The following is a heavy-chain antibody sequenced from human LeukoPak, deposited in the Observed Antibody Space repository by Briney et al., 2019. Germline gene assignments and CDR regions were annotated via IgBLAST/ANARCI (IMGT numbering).Heavy chain of an antibody. Sequence: GASVKVSCKASGYTFTSYGISWVRQAPGQGLEWMGWISGYNGNTNYAQKFQDRVTVTTVTSTTIVYMELRSLRSDDTAVYYCARDVGSGSSWYKDYWGQGTLVTVSS. CDR2: ISGYNGNT. CDR1: GYTFTSYG. J-gene: IGHJ4*02. CDR3: ARDVGSGSSWYKDY. V-gene: IGHV1-18*01. D-gene: IGHD6-13*01.